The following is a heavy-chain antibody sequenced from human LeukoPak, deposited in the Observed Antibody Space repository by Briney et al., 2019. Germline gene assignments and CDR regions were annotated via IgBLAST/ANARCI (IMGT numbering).Heavy chain of an antibody. D-gene: IGHD5-24*01. CDR2: VKGDGTFT. CDR1: GFTFSSHW. V-gene: IGHV3-74*01. CDR3: VRDGDDFNFDC. J-gene: IGHJ5*01. Sequence: PGGSLRLSCAASGFTFSSHWMHWVRQAPGNGLVWVSRVKGDGTFTNYADSVYGRFTISRDNAKNTLYLHMHSLRAEDTAVYYCVRDGDDFNFDCWGQGNLVTVSS.